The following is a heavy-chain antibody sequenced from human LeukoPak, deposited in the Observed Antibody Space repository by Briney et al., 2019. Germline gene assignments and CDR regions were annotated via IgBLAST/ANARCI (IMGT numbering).Heavy chain of an antibody. CDR1: GFTFNSYA. Sequence: PGGSLRLSCAASGFTFNSYAMSWVRQAPGKGLEWVSAISNSGDGTYYADSVKGRFTISRDNSKNTLSLQMISLRAEDTAIYYCAKDRQYSESTFFDFWGQGILVTVSS. D-gene: IGHD2-15*01. CDR3: AKDRQYSESTFFDF. J-gene: IGHJ4*02. CDR2: ISNSGDGT. V-gene: IGHV3-23*01.